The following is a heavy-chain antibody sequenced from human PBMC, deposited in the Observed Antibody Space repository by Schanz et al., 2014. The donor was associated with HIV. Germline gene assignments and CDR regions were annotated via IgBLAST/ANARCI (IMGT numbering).Heavy chain of an antibody. CDR1: GFMFSSYG. Sequence: QVQLVESGGGLVKPGGSLRLSCAASGFMFSSYGMHWVRQAPGKGLEWVAAMWYDESHKGYADSVKGRFTISRDNSKSTLYLQMNSLRAEDTAVYYCARDLRAKYYGPQVDWFDSWGQGTRVTVTS. V-gene: IGHV3-33*08. D-gene: IGHD3-10*01. CDR2: MWYDESHK. CDR3: ARDLRAKYYGPQVDWFDS. J-gene: IGHJ5*01.